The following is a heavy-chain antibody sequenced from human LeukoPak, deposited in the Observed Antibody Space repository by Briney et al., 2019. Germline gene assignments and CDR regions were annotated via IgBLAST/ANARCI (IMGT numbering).Heavy chain of an antibody. D-gene: IGHD2-15*01. CDR3: ARGYCSGGSCYPYYFDY. V-gene: IGHV4-61*01. Sequence: SQTLSLTCTVSGDSISSGTYYWTWIRQPPGKGLEWIGYIYYSGSTNYNPSLKSRVTISVDTSKNQFSLKLSSVTAADTAVYYCARGYCSGGSCYPYYFDYWGQGTLVTVSS. J-gene: IGHJ4*02. CDR2: IYYSGST. CDR1: GDSISSGTYY.